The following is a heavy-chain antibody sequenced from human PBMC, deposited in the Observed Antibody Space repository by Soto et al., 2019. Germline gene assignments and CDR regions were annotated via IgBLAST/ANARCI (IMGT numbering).Heavy chain of an antibody. CDR2: ITGTGGNT. J-gene: IGHJ6*02. Sequence: EVQLLESGGGLVQPGGSLRLSCAASGFTLNTYGMTWVRQAPGKGLEWVSAITGTGGNTYYVESVKGRFTVSRDNSKNMLYLQVNSLRAEDTAVYYCARIRGYYYGLDVWGQGTTVTVSS. CDR3: ARIRGYYYGLDV. V-gene: IGHV3-23*01. CDR1: GFTLNTYG.